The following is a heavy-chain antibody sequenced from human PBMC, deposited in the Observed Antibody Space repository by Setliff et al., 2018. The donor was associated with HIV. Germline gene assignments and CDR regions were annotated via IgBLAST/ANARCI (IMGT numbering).Heavy chain of an antibody. J-gene: IGHJ3*02. Sequence: KPSETLSLTCTVSGGSISSSSYYWGWIRQPPGKGLEWIGSFYYSGNTYYNPSLKSRVTISVDKSKNQFSLKLSSVTAADTAVYYCAQREDEGYCSSTSCYRAGGFDIWGQGTMVTVSS. CDR1: GGSISSSSYY. CDR2: FYYSGNT. V-gene: IGHV4-39*07. D-gene: IGHD2-2*01. CDR3: AQREDEGYCSSTSCYRAGGFDI.